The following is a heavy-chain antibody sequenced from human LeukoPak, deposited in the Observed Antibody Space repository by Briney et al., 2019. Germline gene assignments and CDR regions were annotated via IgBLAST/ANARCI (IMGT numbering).Heavy chain of an antibody. CDR2: IYTSGST. V-gene: IGHV4-4*07. CDR1: GGSISSYY. Sequence: WEPLSLTCTVSGGSISSYYWSWIRQPAGKGLEWIGRIYTSGSTNYNPSLKSRVTMSVDTSKNQFSLKLSSVTAADTAVYYCARDSYYDILTGYYEDWFDPWGQGTLVTVSS. CDR3: ARDSYYDILTGYYEDWFDP. D-gene: IGHD3-9*01. J-gene: IGHJ5*02.